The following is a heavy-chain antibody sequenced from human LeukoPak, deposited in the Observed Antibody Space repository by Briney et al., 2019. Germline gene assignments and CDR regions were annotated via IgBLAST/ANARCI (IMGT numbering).Heavy chain of an antibody. D-gene: IGHD4-11*01. CDR2: INSNSGGT. V-gene: IGHV1-2*02. J-gene: IGHJ3*02. CDR3: TSLQSFGDDAFHI. Sequence: ASVKVSCKTSGYTFTGYYMHWVRQAPGQGLEWMGWINSNSGGTYYAQKFQGRVTMTRDTSISTAYMELSRLRSDDTAVYYCTSLQSFGDDAFHIWGQGTMVTVSS. CDR1: GYTFTGYY.